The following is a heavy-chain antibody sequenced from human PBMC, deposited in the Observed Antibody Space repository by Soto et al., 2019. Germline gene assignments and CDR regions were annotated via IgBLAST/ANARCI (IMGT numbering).Heavy chain of an antibody. J-gene: IGHJ5*02. Sequence: PSETLSLTCTVSGGSISSYYWSWIRQPPGKGLEWIGYIYYSGSTNYNPSLKSRVTISVDTSKNQFSLKLSSVTAADTAVYYCARVRTATITINWFDPWGQGTLVTVSS. CDR3: ARVRTATITINWFDP. V-gene: IGHV4-59*01. CDR1: GGSISSYY. D-gene: IGHD3-10*01. CDR2: IYYSGST.